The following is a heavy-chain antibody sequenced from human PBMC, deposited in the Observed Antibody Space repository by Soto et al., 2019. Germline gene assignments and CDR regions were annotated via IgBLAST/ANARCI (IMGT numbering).Heavy chain of an antibody. D-gene: IGHD3-16*01. CDR2: INSSGSII. CDR3: ARGGSTMITFYYHGVDV. J-gene: IGHJ6*02. CDR1: GFTFSSYE. Sequence: PGGSLRLSCAASGFTFSSYEMNWVRQAPGKGLEWVSYINSSGSIIYYADSVKGRFTISRDNAKNSLYLQMNSLRAEDTAVYYCARGGSTMITFYYHGVDVWGQGTTVTVSS. V-gene: IGHV3-48*03.